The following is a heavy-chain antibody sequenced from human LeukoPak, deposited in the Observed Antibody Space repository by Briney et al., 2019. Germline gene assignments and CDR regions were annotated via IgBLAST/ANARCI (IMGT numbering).Heavy chain of an antibody. CDR2: ISGSGGST. J-gene: IGHJ4*02. CDR3: AKATAPVVVTATQN. V-gene: IGHV3-23*01. D-gene: IGHD2-21*02. CDR1: GFTFSSYA. Sequence: GGSLGLSCAASGFTFSSYAMSWVRQAPGKGLEWVSAISGSGGSTYYADSVKGRFTISRDNSKNTLYLQMNSLRAEDTAVYYCAKATAPVVVTATQNWGQGTLVTVSS.